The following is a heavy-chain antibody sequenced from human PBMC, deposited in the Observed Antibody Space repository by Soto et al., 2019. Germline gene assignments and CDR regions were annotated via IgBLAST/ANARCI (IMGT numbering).Heavy chain of an antibody. CDR2: ISYDGSNK. J-gene: IGHJ4*02. CDR1: GFTFSSYA. Sequence: QVQLVESGGGVVQPGRSLRLSCAASGFTFSSYAMHWVRQAPGKGLEWVAVISYDGSNKYYADSVKGRFTISRDNSKNKLYLQMNSLRAEDTAVYYCARDYPPDSSGYYIFDYWGQGTLVTVSS. D-gene: IGHD3-22*01. V-gene: IGHV3-30-3*01. CDR3: ARDYPPDSSGYYIFDY.